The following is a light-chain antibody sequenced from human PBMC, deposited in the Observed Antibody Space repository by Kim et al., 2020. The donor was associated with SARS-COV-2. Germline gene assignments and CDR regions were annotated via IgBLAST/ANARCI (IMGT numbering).Light chain of an antibody. Sequence: QSVQTQPPSASGTPGQSVTISCSGSSSNIGSNYVYWYQQLPGTAPKLLIYYNNERPSGVPDRFSGSKSGTSASLAISGLRSEDEADYYCAAWDDSLSGRRVFGGGTQLTVL. J-gene: IGLJ3*02. CDR3: AAWDDSLSGRRV. CDR2: YNN. V-gene: IGLV1-47*01. CDR1: SSNIGSNY.